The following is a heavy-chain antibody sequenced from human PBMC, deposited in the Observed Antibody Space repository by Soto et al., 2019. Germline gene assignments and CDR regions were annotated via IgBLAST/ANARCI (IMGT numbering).Heavy chain of an antibody. CDR3: ARSLTFWSGYYTDEYNLDDY. D-gene: IGHD3-3*01. V-gene: IGHV1-18*01. CDR2: ISAYNGNT. CDR1: GYTFTSYG. Sequence: QVQLVQSGAEVKKPGASVKVSCKASGYTFTSYGISWVRQAPGQGLEWMGWISAYNGNTNYAQKLQGRVTMTTDTSTSTAYMELRSLRSDDTAVYYCARSLTFWSGYYTDEYNLDDYWGQGTLVTVSS. J-gene: IGHJ4*02.